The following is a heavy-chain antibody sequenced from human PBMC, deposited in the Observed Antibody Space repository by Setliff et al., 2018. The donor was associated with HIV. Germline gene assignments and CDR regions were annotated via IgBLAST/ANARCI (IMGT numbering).Heavy chain of an antibody. Sequence: ASVKVSCKAFGYTFSTNAIHWVRQAPGQRLEWMGYINAGDDNTRYSEKFQGRVTITRDTSTSTVYMELSSLRSEDTAVYYCAREGSGWYLTSYYYYGMDVWGQGTTVTVSS. V-gene: IGHV1-3*01. D-gene: IGHD6-19*01. CDR3: AREGSGWYLTSYYYYGMDV. CDR1: GYTFSTNA. J-gene: IGHJ6*02. CDR2: INAGDDNT.